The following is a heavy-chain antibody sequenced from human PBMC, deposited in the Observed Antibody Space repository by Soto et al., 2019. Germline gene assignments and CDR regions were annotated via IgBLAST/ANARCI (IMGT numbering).Heavy chain of an antibody. CDR2: IIPIFGTV. V-gene: IGHV1-69*12. CDR3: ARGNHRWLQLWYFDL. J-gene: IGHJ2*01. Sequence: QVELVQYEAEVKKPGSSVMVSCKASGGTFSNYPISWVRQAPGQGLEWMGGIIPIFGTVNYAQKFQGRVTITADESTSTAYMELSSLRSEDTAVYYCARGNHRWLQLWYFDLWGRGTLVTVSS. D-gene: IGHD5-12*01. CDR1: GGTFSNYP.